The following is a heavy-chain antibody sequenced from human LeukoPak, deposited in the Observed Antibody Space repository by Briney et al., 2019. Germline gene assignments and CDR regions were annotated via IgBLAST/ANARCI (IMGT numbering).Heavy chain of an antibody. CDR3: AKFGTSSDFDY. D-gene: IGHD2-2*01. J-gene: IGHJ4*02. CDR2: ISYDGSNK. CDR1: GFTVSSYG. V-gene: IGHV3-30*18. Sequence: GGSLRLSCAASGFTVSSYGMHWVRQASGKGLEWVAVISYDGSNKYYADSVKGRFTISRDNSKNTLYLQMNSLRAEDTAVYYCAKFGTSSDFDYWGQGTLVTVSS.